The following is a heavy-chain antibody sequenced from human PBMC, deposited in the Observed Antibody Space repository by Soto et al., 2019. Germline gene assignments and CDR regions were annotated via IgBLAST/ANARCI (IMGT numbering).Heavy chain of an antibody. D-gene: IGHD3-10*01. J-gene: IGHJ5*02. Sequence: PGGSLRLSCAASGFTFSSYGMHWVRQAPGKGLEWVAVISYDGSNKYYADSVKGRFTISRVNSKNTLYLQMNSLRAEDTAVYYSAKGAAGGFDPWGQGTLVTVSS. V-gene: IGHV3-30*18. CDR1: GFTFSSYG. CDR3: AKGAAGGFDP. CDR2: ISYDGSNK.